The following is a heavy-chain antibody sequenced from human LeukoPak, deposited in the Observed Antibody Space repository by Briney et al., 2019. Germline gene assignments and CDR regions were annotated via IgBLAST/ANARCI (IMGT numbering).Heavy chain of an antibody. J-gene: IGHJ5*02. Sequence: ASVKVSCKASGYTFTGYYMHWVRQALGQGLEWMGRINPNSGGTNYAQKFQGRVTMTRDTSISTAYMELSRLRSDDTAVYYCAREGYSSSWSDNWFDPWGQGTLVTVSS. CDR1: GYTFTGYY. V-gene: IGHV1-2*06. D-gene: IGHD6-13*01. CDR3: AREGYSSSWSDNWFDP. CDR2: INPNSGGT.